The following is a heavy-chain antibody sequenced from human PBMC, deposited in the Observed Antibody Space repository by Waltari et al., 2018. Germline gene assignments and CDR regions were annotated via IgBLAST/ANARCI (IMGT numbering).Heavy chain of an antibody. Sequence: QVQLQESGPGLVKPSETLSLTCTVSGGSISRYYWSWIRQPPGKGLEWIGYIYYSGSTNYNPSLKSRVTISVDTSKNQFSLKLSSVTAADTAVYYCARDSGGSYGGDWFDPWGQGTLVTVSS. J-gene: IGHJ5*02. D-gene: IGHD1-26*01. CDR2: IYYSGST. CDR3: ARDSGGSYGGDWFDP. V-gene: IGHV4-59*01. CDR1: GGSISRYY.